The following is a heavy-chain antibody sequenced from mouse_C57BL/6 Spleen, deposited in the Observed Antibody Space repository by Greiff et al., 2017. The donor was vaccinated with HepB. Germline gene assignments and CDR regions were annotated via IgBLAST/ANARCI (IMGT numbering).Heavy chain of an antibody. J-gene: IGHJ1*03. V-gene: IGHV3-6*01. CDR3: AKAPWYFDV. CDR1: GYSITSGYY. Sequence: DVQLQESGPGLVKPSQSLSLTCSVTGYSITSGYYWNWIRQFPGNKLEWMGYISYDGSNNYNPSLKNRISITRDTSKNQFFLKLNSVTTEDTATYYCAKAPWYFDVWGTGTTFTVSS. CDR2: ISYDGSN.